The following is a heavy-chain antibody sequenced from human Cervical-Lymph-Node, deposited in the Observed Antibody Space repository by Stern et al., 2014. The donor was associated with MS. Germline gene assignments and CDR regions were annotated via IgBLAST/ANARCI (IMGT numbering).Heavy chain of an antibody. J-gene: IGHJ4*02. CDR1: GFTFSSYG. V-gene: IGHV3-30*18. D-gene: IGHD6-19*01. CDR2: ISYDGSNK. CDR3: AKLPTRMAVAEIYFDY. Sequence: VQLVESGGGVVQPGRSLRLSCAASGFTFSSYGMHWVRQAPGKGLEWVAVISYDGSNKYYADSVKGRFTISRDNSKNTLYLQMNSLRAEDTAVYYCAKLPTRMAVAEIYFDYWGQGTLVTVSS.